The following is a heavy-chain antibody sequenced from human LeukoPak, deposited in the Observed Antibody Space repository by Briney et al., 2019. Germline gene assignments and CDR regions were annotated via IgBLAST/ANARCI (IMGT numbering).Heavy chain of an antibody. D-gene: IGHD6-13*01. V-gene: IGHV4-59*08. J-gene: IGHJ3*02. CDR3: ARHNSSSRKRAGAFDI. CDR1: GCSISSYY. Sequence: SETLSLTCTVSGCSISSYYWSWIRQPPGKGLEWIGYIYYSGSTNYNPSLKSRVTISVDTSKNQFSLKLSSVTAADTAVYYCARHNSSSRKRAGAFDIWGQGTMVTVSS. CDR2: IYYSGST.